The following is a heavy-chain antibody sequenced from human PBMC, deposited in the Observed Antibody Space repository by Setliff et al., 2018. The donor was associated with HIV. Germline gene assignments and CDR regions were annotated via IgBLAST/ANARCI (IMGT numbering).Heavy chain of an antibody. CDR3: AQLGMVDDFDY. CDR2: IYYSGST. Sequence: SETLSLTCTVSGDSVSSRSYYWSWIRQPPGKGLEWIGYIYYSGSTNYNPSLKSRVTISVDTSKNHFSLKLRSVTAADTAVYYCAQLGMVDDFDYWGQGTLVTV. J-gene: IGHJ4*02. D-gene: IGHD1-1*01. CDR1: GDSVSSRSYY. V-gene: IGHV4-61*03.